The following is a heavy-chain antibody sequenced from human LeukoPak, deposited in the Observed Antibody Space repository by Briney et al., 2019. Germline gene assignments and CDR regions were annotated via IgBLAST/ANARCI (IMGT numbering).Heavy chain of an antibody. CDR1: GGTFSSYA. V-gene: IGHV1-69*05. D-gene: IGHD5-12*01. CDR2: IIPIFGTA. CDR3: ARGEGSGDERDYYYYYMDV. Sequence: SVKVSCKASGGTFSSYAISWVRQAPGQGLEWMGGIIPIFGTANYAQKFQGRVTITTDESTSTAYMELSSLRSEDTAVYYCARGEGSGDERDYYYYYMDVWGEWTTVTVSS. J-gene: IGHJ6*03.